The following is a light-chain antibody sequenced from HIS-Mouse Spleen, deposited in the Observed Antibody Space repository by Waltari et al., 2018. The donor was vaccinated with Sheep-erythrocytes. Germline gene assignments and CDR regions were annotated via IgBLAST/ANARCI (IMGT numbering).Light chain of an antibody. CDR1: KLGDKY. V-gene: IGLV3-1*01. Sequence: SYELTQPPSVSVSPGQTASITCSGDKLGDKYACWYQQKPGQSPVLVIYQDSKRPSGIPERFSGSNSGNKATLTISGTQAMDEADYYCQAWDSSTAWNVVFGGGTKLTVL. CDR3: QAWDSSTAWNVV. CDR2: QDS. J-gene: IGLJ2*01.